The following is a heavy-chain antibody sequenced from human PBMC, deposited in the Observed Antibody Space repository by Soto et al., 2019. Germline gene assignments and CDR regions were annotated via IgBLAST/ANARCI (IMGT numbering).Heavy chain of an antibody. V-gene: IGHV1-69*13. J-gene: IGHJ4*02. CDR3: ATDSNYDVSNSF. D-gene: IGHD3-3*01. Sequence: AVKVSCKASGGTLNNYAINWVRQAPGQGLEWMGGILPVSAPPDYAQKFQGRVSITADHSTSTVYMELSRLKSDDTAVYFCATDSNYDVSNSFWGQGTLVTVSS. CDR2: ILPVSAPP. CDR1: GGTLNNYA.